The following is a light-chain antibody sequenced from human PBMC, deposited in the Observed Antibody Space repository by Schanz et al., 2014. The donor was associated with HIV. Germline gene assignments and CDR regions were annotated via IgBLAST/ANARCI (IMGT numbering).Light chain of an antibody. V-gene: IGKV1-8*01. CDR2: AAA. Sequence: AIRMTQSPSSLSASTGDRVTISCQASQDVSNYVAWYQKKPGKAPKLLIYAAATVQVGVPSRFSGSGSGTEFTLTSSCLQSEDFADYYCQQYNDYPWTFGQGTKVEIK. CDR1: QDVSNY. CDR3: QQYNDYPWT. J-gene: IGKJ1*01.